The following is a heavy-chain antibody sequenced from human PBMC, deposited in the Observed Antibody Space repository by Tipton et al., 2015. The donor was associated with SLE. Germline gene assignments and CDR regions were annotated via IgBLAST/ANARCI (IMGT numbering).Heavy chain of an antibody. CDR1: GGSISGYY. CDR2: IFYSGSS. D-gene: IGHD2-15*01. Sequence: TLSLTCTVSGGSISGYYWGWIRQPPGKGLEWIGSIFYSGSSYYNPSLKSRVTIYVDTSKNQFSLKLSTVTAADTAVYYCARQVTNRWHVVWFDPWGQGTLVTVSS. CDR3: ARQVTNRWHVVWFDP. J-gene: IGHJ5*02. V-gene: IGHV4-39*01.